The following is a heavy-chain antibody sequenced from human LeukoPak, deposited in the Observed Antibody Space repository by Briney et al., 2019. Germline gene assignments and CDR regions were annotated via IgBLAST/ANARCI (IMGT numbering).Heavy chain of an antibody. D-gene: IGHD2-15*01. Sequence: SVKVSCKASGGTFSSYAISWVRQAPGQGLEWMGGIIPIFGTANYAQKLQGRVTMTTDTSTSTAYMELRSLRSDDTAVYYCARAGEVVVAATNYWGQGTLVTVSS. CDR2: IIPIFGTA. CDR1: GGTFSSYA. CDR3: ARAGEVVVAATNY. V-gene: IGHV1-69*05. J-gene: IGHJ4*02.